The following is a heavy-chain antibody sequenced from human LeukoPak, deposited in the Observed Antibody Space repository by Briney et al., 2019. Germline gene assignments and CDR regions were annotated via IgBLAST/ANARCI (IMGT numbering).Heavy chain of an antibody. CDR2: IYHSGST. Sequence: TSETLSLTCTVSGGSISSYYWSWIRQPPGKGLEWIGYIYHSGSTYYNPSLKSRVTISVDRSKNQFSLKLSSVTAADTAVYYCARALGIVGYYFDYWGQGTLVTVSS. V-gene: IGHV4-59*12. CDR3: ARALGIVGYYFDY. J-gene: IGHJ4*02. D-gene: IGHD3-16*01. CDR1: GGSISSYY.